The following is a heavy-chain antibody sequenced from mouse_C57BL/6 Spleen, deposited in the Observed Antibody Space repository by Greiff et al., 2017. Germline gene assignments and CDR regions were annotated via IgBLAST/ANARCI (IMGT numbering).Heavy chain of an antibody. J-gene: IGHJ2*01. D-gene: IGHD3-3*01. CDR2: IDPSDSYT. V-gene: IGHV1-50*01. Sequence: QVQLQQSGAELVKPGASVKLSCKASGYTFTSYWMQWVKQRPGQGLEWIGEIDPSDSYTNYNQKFKGKATLTVDTSSSTAYMQLSSLTSEDSAVYYCARKGAVFDYWGQGTTLTVSS. CDR1: GYTFTSYW. CDR3: ARKGAVFDY.